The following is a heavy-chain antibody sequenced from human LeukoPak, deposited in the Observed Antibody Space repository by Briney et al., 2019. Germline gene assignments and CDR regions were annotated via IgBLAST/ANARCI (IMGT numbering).Heavy chain of an antibody. J-gene: IGHJ4*02. D-gene: IGHD6-6*01. Sequence: PGGSLRLSCAASGFTFSSYAMSWVRQAPGKGLEWVSAISGSGGSTYYADSVKGRFTISRDNSKNTLYLQMNSLRAEDTAVYYCAKDRGPSIAARPGYGGQEPLATVPT. V-gene: IGHV3-23*01. CDR1: GFTFSSYA. CDR2: ISGSGGST. CDR3: AKDRGPSIAARPGY.